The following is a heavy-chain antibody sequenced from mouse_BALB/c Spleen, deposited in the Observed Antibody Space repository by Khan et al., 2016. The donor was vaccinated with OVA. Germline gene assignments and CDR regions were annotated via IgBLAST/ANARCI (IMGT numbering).Heavy chain of an antibody. V-gene: IGHV1-7*01. J-gene: IGHJ3*01. D-gene: IGHD1-1*01. CDR3: AKHGSSSAWLTY. Sequence: QVQLQQPGAELAKPGASVKMSCKASGYTFTSYWMHWVKQRPGQGLEWIGYINPSTGYTEYNQRFKDKATLTADKSSSTAYMQLSSLTSEESAVYYCAKHGSSSAWLTYWGQGTLVTVSA. CDR1: GYTFTSYW. CDR2: INPSTGYT.